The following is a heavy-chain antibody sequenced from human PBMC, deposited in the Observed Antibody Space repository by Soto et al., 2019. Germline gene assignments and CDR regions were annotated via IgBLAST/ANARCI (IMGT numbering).Heavy chain of an antibody. V-gene: IGHV5-10-1*01. CDR2: IDPSDSQT. CDR1: GYSFGGYW. D-gene: IGHD3-22*01. Sequence: ESLKISCHVSGYSFGGYWITWVGQQAGKGLEWMGRIDPSDSQTYYSPSFRGHVTISVTKSITTVFLQWSSLRASDTAMYYCARQIYDSDTGPNFQYYFDSWGQGTPVTVSS. CDR3: ARQIYDSDTGPNFQYYFDS. J-gene: IGHJ4*02.